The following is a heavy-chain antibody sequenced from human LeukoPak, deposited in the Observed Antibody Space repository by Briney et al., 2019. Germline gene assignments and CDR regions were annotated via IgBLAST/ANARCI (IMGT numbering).Heavy chain of an antibody. CDR1: GGSISSGDYY. CDR3: ARAGSDAFDI. V-gene: IGHV4-61*02. CDR2: IYTSGST. J-gene: IGHJ3*02. Sequence: PSQALSLTCTVSGGSISSGDYYWSWIRQPPGKGLEWIGRIYTSGSTNYNPSLKSRVTMSVDTSKNQFSLKLSSVTAADTAVYYCARAGSDAFDIWGQGTMVTVSS.